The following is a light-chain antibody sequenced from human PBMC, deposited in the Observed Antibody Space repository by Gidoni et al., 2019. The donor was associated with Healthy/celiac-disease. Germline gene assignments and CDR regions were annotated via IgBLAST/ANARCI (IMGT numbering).Light chain of an antibody. Sequence: DIQLTQYPSFLSASVGDRVTITGRASQGIRSYFAWYQQKPGKAPKLLIYAASPLQSGVPSKFSGSGSGKEFTLTISSLQPEDFATYYCQQLNSYPRIGPGTKVDIK. J-gene: IGKJ3*01. CDR3: QQLNSYPR. CDR2: AAS. CDR1: QGIRSY. V-gene: IGKV1-9*01.